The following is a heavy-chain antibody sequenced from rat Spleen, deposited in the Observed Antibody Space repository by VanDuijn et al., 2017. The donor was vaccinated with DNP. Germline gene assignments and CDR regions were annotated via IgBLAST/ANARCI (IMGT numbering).Heavy chain of an antibody. CDR1: GFTFSDYN. CDR3: ARQRWYYSGEGMDY. V-gene: IGHV5S10*01. CDR2: IIYDGSRT. Sequence: EVQLVESGGDLVQPGRSLKLSCAASGFTFSDYNMAWVRQAPKKGLEWVATIIYDGSRTYYRDSVKGRFTISRDNAKSTLYLQMDSLRSEDTATYYCARQRWYYSGEGMDYWGQGVMVTVSS. D-gene: IGHD1-1*01. J-gene: IGHJ2*01.